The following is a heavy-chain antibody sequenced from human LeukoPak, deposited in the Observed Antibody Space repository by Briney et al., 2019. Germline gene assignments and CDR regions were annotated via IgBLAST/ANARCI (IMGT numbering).Heavy chain of an antibody. V-gene: IGHV3-30*18. Sequence: PGRSLRLSCAASGFTFSSYGMHWVRQAPGKGLEWVAVISYDGSNKYYADSVKGRFTISRDNSKNTLYLQMNSLRAEDTALYYCAKDSTYYYDSSGYFDFDYWGQGTLVTVSS. D-gene: IGHD3-22*01. CDR2: ISYDGSNK. J-gene: IGHJ4*02. CDR1: GFTFSSYG. CDR3: AKDSTYYYDSSGYFDFDY.